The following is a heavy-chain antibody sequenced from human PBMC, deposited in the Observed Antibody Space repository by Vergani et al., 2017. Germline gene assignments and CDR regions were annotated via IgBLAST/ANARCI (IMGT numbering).Heavy chain of an antibody. D-gene: IGHD4-17*01. V-gene: IGHV4-30-2*01. CDR2: IYHSGST. Sequence: QLQLQESGSGLVKPSQTLSLTCAVSGGSISSGGYSWSWIRQPPGKGLEWIGYIYHSGSTYYNPSLKSRVTISVDRSKNQFSLKLSSVTAADTAVYYCARAPYYGDPYTLDYWGQGTLVTVSS. CDR1: GGSISSGGYS. J-gene: IGHJ4*02. CDR3: ARAPYYGDPYTLDY.